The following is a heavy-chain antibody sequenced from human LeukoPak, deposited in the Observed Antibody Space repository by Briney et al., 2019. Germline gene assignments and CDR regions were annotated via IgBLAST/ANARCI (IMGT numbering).Heavy chain of an antibody. D-gene: IGHD3-3*01. CDR1: GLTVSSNY. V-gene: IGHV3-53*01. J-gene: IGHJ6*03. CDR3: ARDRLKEGITIFEYYYYYMDV. Sequence: PGGSLRPSCAASGLTVSSNYMSWVRQAPGKGLEWVSVIYSGGSTYYADSVKGRFTISRDNSKNTLYPQMNSLRAEDTAVYYCARDRLKEGITIFEYYYYYMDVWGKGTTVTVSS. CDR2: IYSGGST.